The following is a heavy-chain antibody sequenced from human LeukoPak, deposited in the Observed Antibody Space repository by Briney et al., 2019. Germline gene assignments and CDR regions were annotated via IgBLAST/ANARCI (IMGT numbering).Heavy chain of an antibody. CDR3: AKRPNPPGVYFDY. Sequence: GSLRLSCAASGFTFSSYAMSGVRQAPGKGLEWVSAISGSGGSTYYADSVKGRFTISRDNSENTLYLQMNSLRAEDTAVYYCAKRPNPPGVYFDYWGQGTLVTVSS. CDR2: ISGSGGST. CDR1: GFTFSSYA. V-gene: IGHV3-23*01. J-gene: IGHJ4*02. D-gene: IGHD3-10*01.